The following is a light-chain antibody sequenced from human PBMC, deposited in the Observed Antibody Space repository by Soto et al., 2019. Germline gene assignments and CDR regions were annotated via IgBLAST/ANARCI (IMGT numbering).Light chain of an antibody. Sequence: QSALTQPPSASGTPGQRVTISCSGSSSNIGSNTVNWYQQLPGTAPKLLIYSNNQRPSGVPDRFSGSKSGTSASLAISWLQSEDEADYYCAAWDDSLNGLVFGTGTKVTVL. CDR3: AAWDDSLNGLV. CDR2: SNN. J-gene: IGLJ1*01. CDR1: SSNIGSNT. V-gene: IGLV1-44*01.